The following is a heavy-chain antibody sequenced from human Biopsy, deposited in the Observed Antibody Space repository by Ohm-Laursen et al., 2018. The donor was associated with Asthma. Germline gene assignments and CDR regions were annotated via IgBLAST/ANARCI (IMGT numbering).Heavy chain of an antibody. CDR1: GDIFSSFP. Sequence: ASVKVSCKTSGDIFSSFPFSWVRQAPGQGLEWMGGINPLLGSTNYAPRFQGRVTLTADESSSTVYMELSSLTSDDTAVYYCARRNQWLSLSLDFWGQGTLVTVSS. D-gene: IGHD5-12*01. CDR3: ARRNQWLSLSLDF. V-gene: IGHV1-69*13. J-gene: IGHJ4*02. CDR2: INPLLGST.